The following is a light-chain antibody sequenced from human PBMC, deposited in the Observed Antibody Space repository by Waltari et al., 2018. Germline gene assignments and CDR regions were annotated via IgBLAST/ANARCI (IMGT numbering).Light chain of an antibody. Sequence: QSALTQPASVSGSPGQSITISCTGTSSDVGGYNYVSWYQQHPGKAPKPIIYDVSNRPSGGSNRFSGSKSGNTASLTISGLQAEDEADYYCSSYISSSTLELFGGGTSLTVL. J-gene: IGLJ2*01. CDR3: SSYISSSTLEL. V-gene: IGLV2-14*03. CDR2: DVS. CDR1: SSDVGGYNY.